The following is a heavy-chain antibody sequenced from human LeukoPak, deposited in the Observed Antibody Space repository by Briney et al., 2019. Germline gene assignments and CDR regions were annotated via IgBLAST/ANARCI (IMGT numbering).Heavy chain of an antibody. V-gene: IGHV4-59*01. Sequence: SETLSLTCSVAAGSISNYYWSWIVQPPGKGLVGCGYLYYNGRNNDNPSLASRVTISEYMSKNKVSLRLTSVTAADTALYYCARSAGHCSGGCCPPLRAFDPWGQGILVTVSS. CDR3: ARSAGHCSGGCCPPLRAFDP. CDR1: AGSISNYY. J-gene: IGHJ5*02. D-gene: IGHD2-15*01. CDR2: LYYNGRN.